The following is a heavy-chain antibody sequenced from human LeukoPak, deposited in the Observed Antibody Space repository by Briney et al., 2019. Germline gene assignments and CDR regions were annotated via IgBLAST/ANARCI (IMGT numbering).Heavy chain of an antibody. CDR2: IGNNGGGI. D-gene: IGHD3-16*02. Sequence: PGGSLRLSCAASGFTFSTYTMYWVRHPPGKRLEWVSIIGNNGGGIHYADSVKGRFTIFRDNSKNTVYLQMNSLRVEDTAVYYCAKSLYGGCDYWGQGTVVTVSS. CDR3: AKSLYGGCDY. J-gene: IGHJ4*02. CDR1: GFTFSTYT. V-gene: IGHV3-23*01.